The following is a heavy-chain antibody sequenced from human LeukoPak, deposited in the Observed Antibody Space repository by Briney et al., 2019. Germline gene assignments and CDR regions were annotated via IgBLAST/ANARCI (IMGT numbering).Heavy chain of an antibody. J-gene: IGHJ3*01. D-gene: IGHD2-21*01. CDR2: VGGGDDDR. V-gene: IGHV3-23*01. CDR1: GFTFTNYA. CDR3: AKDAISMNGIWDAFDV. Sequence: PGGSLRLSCAASGFTFTNYAMSWVRQAPGKGLEWVSGVGGGDDDRYYADSVRGRLTISRDNSKSTVFLQMNSLRAEDTAVYYCAKDAISMNGIWDAFDVWGQGKMVTVSS.